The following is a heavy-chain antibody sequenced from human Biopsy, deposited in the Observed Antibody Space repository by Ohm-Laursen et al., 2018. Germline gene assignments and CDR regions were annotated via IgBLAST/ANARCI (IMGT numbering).Heavy chain of an antibody. D-gene: IGHD2-2*02. V-gene: IGHV4-59*08. J-gene: IGHJ6*02. Sequence: SETLSLTCTVSGGSVNRYSWSWIRQPPGKGLEWIGYIYYSGSINYNPSLKSRVTISLDTSKNQFSLKLSSVTAADTAVYYCASMPAAIHEPNYSYYGMHVWGQGTTVTVSS. CDR1: GGSVNRYS. CDR3: ASMPAAIHEPNYSYYGMHV. CDR2: IYYSGSI.